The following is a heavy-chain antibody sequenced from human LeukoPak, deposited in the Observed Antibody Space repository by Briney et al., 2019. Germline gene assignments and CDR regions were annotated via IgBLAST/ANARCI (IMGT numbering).Heavy chain of an antibody. CDR3: ARSWELPGYYYYGMDV. V-gene: IGHV4-34*01. CDR2: INHSGST. Sequence: SETLSLTCTVSGGSISSYYWSWIRQPPGKVLEWIGEINHSGSTNYNPSLKSRVTISVDTSKNQFSLKLSSVTAADTAVYYCARSWELPGYYYYGMDVWGQGTTVTVSS. CDR1: GGSISSYY. D-gene: IGHD1-26*01. J-gene: IGHJ6*02.